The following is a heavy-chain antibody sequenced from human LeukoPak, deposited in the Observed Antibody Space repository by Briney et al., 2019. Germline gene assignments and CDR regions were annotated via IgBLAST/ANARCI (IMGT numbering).Heavy chain of an antibody. CDR2: IYYSGST. J-gene: IGHJ6*03. Sequence: SETLSLTCSVSGVSISSYYWSWVRQPPGKGLEWIGNIYYSGSTYYNPSLKGRVTISVDTSKNQFSLKLSSVTAADTAVYYCARHADYYYYYMDVWGKGTTVTVSS. V-gene: IGHV4-59*08. CDR3: ARHADYYYYYMDV. CDR1: GVSISSYY.